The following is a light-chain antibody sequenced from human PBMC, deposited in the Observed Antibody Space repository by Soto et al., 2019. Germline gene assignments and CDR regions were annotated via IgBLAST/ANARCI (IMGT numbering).Light chain of an antibody. J-gene: IGLJ2*01. V-gene: IGLV6-57*02. CDR3: QSHDSTNVV. CDR2: EDD. Sequence: NFMLTQPHSVSESPGKTVTISSTGSGGSIATNYVQWHQQRPGSAPTTVIYEDDKRPSGVPDRFSGSIDRSSNSASLIISGLKTEDEADYFCQSHDSTNVVFGRGTQLTVL. CDR1: GGSIATNY.